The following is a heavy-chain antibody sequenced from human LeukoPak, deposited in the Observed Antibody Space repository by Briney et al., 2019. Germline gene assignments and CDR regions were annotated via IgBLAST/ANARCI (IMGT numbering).Heavy chain of an antibody. Sequence: GASVKVSCKASGYTFTSYGISWVRQAPGQGLEWMGWISAYNGNTNYAQKLQGRVAMTTDTSTGTAYMELRSLRSDDTAVYYCARDRRSSGYYYVSLNAFDIWGQGTMVTVSS. CDR1: GYTFTSYG. J-gene: IGHJ3*02. D-gene: IGHD3-22*01. V-gene: IGHV1-18*01. CDR3: ARDRRSSGYYYVSLNAFDI. CDR2: ISAYNGNT.